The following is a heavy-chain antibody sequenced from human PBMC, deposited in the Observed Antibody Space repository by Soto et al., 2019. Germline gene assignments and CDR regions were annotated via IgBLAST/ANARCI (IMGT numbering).Heavy chain of an antibody. D-gene: IGHD7-27*01. CDR2: IGPAGDT. J-gene: IGHJ4*02. V-gene: IGHV3-13*04. Sequence: EVHLVESGGGLAQPGGSLRLSCAASGFTFNTYDLHWVRQEAGKGLEWVSTIGPAGDTYYASSVKGRFTISRDNAKSSFSLQMDTLRAGDTAVYYCASLGAYIFWGQGAQVTVSS. CDR3: ASLGAYIF. CDR1: GFTFNTYD.